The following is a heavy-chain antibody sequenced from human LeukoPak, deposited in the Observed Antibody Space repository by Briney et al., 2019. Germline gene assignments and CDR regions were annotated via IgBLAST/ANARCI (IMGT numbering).Heavy chain of an antibody. CDR2: ITGSGDTT. V-gene: IGHV3-23*01. J-gene: IGHJ4*02. D-gene: IGHD3-9*01. CDR1: GFIFSNSA. Sequence: PGASLRLSCAASGFIFSNSAMSWVRQAPGKGLEWVSAITGSGDTTYYADSVKGRFTISRANSKNTLYVEKNTLRAEDTAVYYCAKWGDYDMLTGYYVSDFWGQGTPVTVSS. CDR3: AKWGDYDMLTGYYVSDF.